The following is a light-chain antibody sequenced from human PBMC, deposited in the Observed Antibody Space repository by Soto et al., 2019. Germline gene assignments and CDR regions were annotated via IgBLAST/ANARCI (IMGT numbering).Light chain of an antibody. Sequence: DIQMTQSPSSLSASVGDRVTITCRTSQTISDYLNWYHHKPGKAPKLLISAASSLQSGVPSRFSGSGSGTDFTLTISSPQPEDFATYYCHQLNSYPRTFGQGTRLEIK. CDR2: AAS. V-gene: IGKV1-39*01. J-gene: IGKJ5*01. CDR1: QTISDY. CDR3: HQLNSYPRT.